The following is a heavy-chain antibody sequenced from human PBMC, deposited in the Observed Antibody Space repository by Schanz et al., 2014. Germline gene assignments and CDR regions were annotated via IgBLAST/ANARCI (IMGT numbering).Heavy chain of an antibody. CDR3: AREVGLYDRGWFDP. CDR1: GYTFSNDD. CDR2: MQPDSGKT. J-gene: IGHJ5*02. V-gene: IGHV1-8*01. D-gene: IGHD3-22*01. Sequence: QVQLLQSGAEVKKPGASMKVSCKTSGYTFSNDDINWVRQAIGQGPEWMGWMQPDSGKTHYAEKFQGRVAMTRDVSISTAYMELSSLASEDTAVYYCAREVGLYDRGWFDPWGQGTLVTVSS.